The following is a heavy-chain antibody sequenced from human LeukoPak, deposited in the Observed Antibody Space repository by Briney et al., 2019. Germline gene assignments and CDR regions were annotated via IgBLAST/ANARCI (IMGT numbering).Heavy chain of an antibody. CDR1: GFTFSSYA. CDR3: ARSRVDSSGYYFSFDY. D-gene: IGHD3-22*01. J-gene: IGHJ4*02. Sequence: GRSLRLSCAASGFTFSSYAIHWVRQAPGKGLEWVAVISYDGSNKYYADSVKGRFTISRDNSKDTLYLQMNSLRAEDTAVYYCARSRVDSSGYYFSFDYWGQGTLVTVSS. CDR2: ISYDGSNK. V-gene: IGHV3-30-3*01.